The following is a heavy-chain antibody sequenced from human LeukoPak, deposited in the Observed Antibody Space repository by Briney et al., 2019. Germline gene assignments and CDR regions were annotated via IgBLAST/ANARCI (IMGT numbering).Heavy chain of an antibody. CDR1: GFTVSNNY. CDR3: ARDPVRRLGFGWYFDL. V-gene: IGHV3-53*01. J-gene: IGHJ2*01. D-gene: IGHD3-10*01. CDR2: IYTSGCT. Sequence: GGPLILSCAASGFTVSNNYMSWVHQASGKGLESVSIIYTSGCTYFADSVKGRFTLSRDNSKNTLYLEMNSLRAEDTAVYYCARDPVRRLGFGWYFDLWGRGTLVTVSS.